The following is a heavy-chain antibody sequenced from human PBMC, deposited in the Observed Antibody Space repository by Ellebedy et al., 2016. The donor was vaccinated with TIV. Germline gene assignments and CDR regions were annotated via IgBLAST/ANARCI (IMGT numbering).Heavy chain of an antibody. V-gene: IGHV4-39*01. CDR3: ARSLMIFSFDKCYFDF. CDR2: IFDTGST. CDR1: GGSISGSSYY. D-gene: IGHD3/OR15-3a*01. J-gene: IGHJ2*01. Sequence: GSLRLSCTVSGGSISGSSYYWGWIRQPPGTGLEWIGNIFDTGSTYYNPSLKSRVIISVDTSKNQFSLKRSSVTAADTAVYYCARSLMIFSFDKCYFDFWGRGTLVTVSS.